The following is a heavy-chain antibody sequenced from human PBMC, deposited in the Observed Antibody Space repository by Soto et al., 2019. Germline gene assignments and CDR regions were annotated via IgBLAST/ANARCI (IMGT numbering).Heavy chain of an antibody. J-gene: IGHJ6*02. CDR3: GRQLGSYYYGMDV. V-gene: IGHV4-39*01. CDR1: GGSISSRSYY. D-gene: IGHD3-10*01. CDR2: IHYSGAR. Sequence: QLQLQESGPGLVKPSETLSLTCAVSGGSISSRSYYWGWIRQPPGEGLEWIGSIHYSGARYYNPPLKSRVSISVDTSKNQFSLKLSSVAAADTAVYYCGRQLGSYYYGMDVWGQGTTVSVSS.